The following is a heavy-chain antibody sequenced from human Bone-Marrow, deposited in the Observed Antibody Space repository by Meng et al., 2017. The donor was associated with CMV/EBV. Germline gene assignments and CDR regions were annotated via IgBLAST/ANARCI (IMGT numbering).Heavy chain of an antibody. V-gene: IGHV4-59*13. CDR1: GGSISGYY. D-gene: IGHD3-22*01. Sequence: SETLSLTCTVSGGSISGYYWSWIRQPPGKGLEWIGYIYSSGSTISHPSLKSRVTMSVDTSKNQFSLRLSSVTAADTAVYYCARSPLISYYDCSGYYYGTLDYWGQGTLVTVSS. CDR3: ARSPLISYYDCSGYYYGTLDY. CDR2: IYSSGST. J-gene: IGHJ4*02.